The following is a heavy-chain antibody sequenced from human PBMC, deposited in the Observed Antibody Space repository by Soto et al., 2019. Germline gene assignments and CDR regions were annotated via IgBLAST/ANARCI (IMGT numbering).Heavy chain of an antibody. V-gene: IGHV3-30-3*01. CDR2: ISYDGSNK. D-gene: IGHD3-22*01. CDR1: GFTFSSYA. CDR3: ARDSYYYDSSGYLVSGNAFDI. Sequence: PGGSLRLSCAASGFTFSSYAMHWVRQAPGKGLERVAVISYDGSNKYYADSVKGRFTISRDNSKNTLYLQMNSLRAEDTAVYYCARDSYYYDSSGYLVSGNAFDIWGQGTMVTVSS. J-gene: IGHJ3*02.